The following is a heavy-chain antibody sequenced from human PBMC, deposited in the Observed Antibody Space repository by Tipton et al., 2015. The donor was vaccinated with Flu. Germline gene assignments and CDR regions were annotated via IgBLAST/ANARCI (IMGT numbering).Heavy chain of an antibody. J-gene: IGHJ4*02. D-gene: IGHD6-19*01. CDR2: IFHSGST. CDR1: GGSISSSSYY. V-gene: IGHV4-39*01. CDR3: ASHGLAVAGPSPFDY. Sequence: TLSLTCTVSGGSISSSSYYWGWIRQPPGKGLEWIGSIFHSGSTYYNPSLKSRVTISVDTSKNQFSLRLSSVTAADTAVYYCASHGLAVAGPSPFDYWGQGTLVTVSS.